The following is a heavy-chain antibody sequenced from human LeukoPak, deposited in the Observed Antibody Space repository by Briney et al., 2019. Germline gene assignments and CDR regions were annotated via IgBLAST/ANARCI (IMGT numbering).Heavy chain of an antibody. Sequence: ASVKVSCKASGYTFTSYGISWVRQAPGQGLEWMGWISAYNGNTNYAQKLQGRVTMTTDTSTSTAYMELRSLRSDDTAVYYCARLGFGEPRYYYYYYMDVWGKGTTVTVSS. V-gene: IGHV1-18*01. D-gene: IGHD3-10*01. CDR2: ISAYNGNT. CDR3: ARLGFGEPRYYYYYYMDV. CDR1: GYTFTSYG. J-gene: IGHJ6*03.